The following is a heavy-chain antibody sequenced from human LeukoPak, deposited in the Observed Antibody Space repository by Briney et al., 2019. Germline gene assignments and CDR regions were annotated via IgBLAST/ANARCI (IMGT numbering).Heavy chain of an antibody. D-gene: IGHD3-22*01. V-gene: IGHV3-11*04. CDR3: AQARYYHSSGYCYSPQIYYYYYGMDA. CDR2: ISSSGSSI. J-gene: IGHJ6*02. CDR1: GFTFSDYY. Sequence: PGGSLRLSCAASGFTFSDYYMSWIRQAPGKGMEWVSYISSSGSSIYYADSVKGRFTISRDNAKNSLYLQMNSLRAEDTAVYYCAQARYYHSSGYCYSPQIYYYYYGMDAWGQGNTVTVSS.